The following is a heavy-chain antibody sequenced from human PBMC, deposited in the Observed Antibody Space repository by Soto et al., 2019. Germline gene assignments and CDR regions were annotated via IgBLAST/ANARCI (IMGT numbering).Heavy chain of an antibody. CDR1: GFTVSNNY. CDR3: ATQPGGGGY. J-gene: IGHJ4*02. Sequence: EVQLVESGGGLIQPGGSLRLSCAVSGFTVSNNYMSWVRQAPGKGLEGVSVIYSGGYTAYGDSVKGRFTISRDNSKNPPKLQKNTPRAEDPVVYFCATQPGGGGYWGQGTLVTVSS. V-gene: IGHV3-53*01. CDR2: IYSGGYT. D-gene: IGHD3-10*01.